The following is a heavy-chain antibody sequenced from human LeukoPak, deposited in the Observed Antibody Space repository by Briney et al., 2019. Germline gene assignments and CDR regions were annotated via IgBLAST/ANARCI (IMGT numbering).Heavy chain of an antibody. V-gene: IGHV3-66*01. D-gene: IGHD3-10*01. CDR3: ATGERMVRGDGVDY. J-gene: IGHJ4*02. CDR2: IYSGGST. CDR1: GFTVRNNY. Sequence: PGGSLRLSCAASGFTVRNNYMSWVRQAPGKGLEWVSVIYSGGSTYYADSVKGRFTISRDNSKNTLYLQMNSLRAEDTAVYFCATGERMVRGDGVDYWGQRTLVTVSS.